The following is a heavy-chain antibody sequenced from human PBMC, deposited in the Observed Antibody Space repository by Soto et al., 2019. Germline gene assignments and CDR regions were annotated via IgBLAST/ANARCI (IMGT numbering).Heavy chain of an antibody. Sequence: EVQLVESGGGLVQPGGSLRLSCAASGFSFSSYWMHWVRQAPGEGLVWVSRITSDGSTRSYADSVKGRFTISRDNAKNRLFLQMNGLRAEDTAVYYCARVAYGAYHFDSWGQGTLVT. CDR3: ARVAYGAYHFDS. J-gene: IGHJ4*02. CDR1: GFSFSSYW. CDR2: ITSDGSTR. V-gene: IGHV3-74*01. D-gene: IGHD2-21*01.